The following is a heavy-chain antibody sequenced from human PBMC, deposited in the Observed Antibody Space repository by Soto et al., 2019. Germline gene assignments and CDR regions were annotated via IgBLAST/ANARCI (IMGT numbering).Heavy chain of an antibody. Sequence: GESLKISCAASGFTVSSNYMSWVRQAPGKGLEWVSVIYSGGSTYYADSVKGRFTISRDNSKNTLYLQMNSLRAEDTAVYYCAKVITIFGVVTNYYGMDVWGQGTTVTVSS. CDR2: IYSGGST. CDR1: GFTVSSNY. D-gene: IGHD3-3*01. J-gene: IGHJ6*02. CDR3: AKVITIFGVVTNYYGMDV. V-gene: IGHV3-53*01.